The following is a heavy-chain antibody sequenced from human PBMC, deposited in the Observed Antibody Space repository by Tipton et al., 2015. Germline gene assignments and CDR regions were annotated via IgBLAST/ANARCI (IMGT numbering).Heavy chain of an antibody. CDR3: ARDSHSGLDY. D-gene: IGHD6-25*01. CDR2: ISSSGSAI. CDR1: GFTFSDYY. V-gene: IGHV3-11*01. Sequence: GSLRLSCADSGFTFSDYYMTWIRQAPGKGLEWISYISSSGSAIYYADSVKGRFTISRDNAKKSLYLQMNSLRVEDTAMYYCARDSHSGLDYWGQGTLVTVSS. J-gene: IGHJ4*02.